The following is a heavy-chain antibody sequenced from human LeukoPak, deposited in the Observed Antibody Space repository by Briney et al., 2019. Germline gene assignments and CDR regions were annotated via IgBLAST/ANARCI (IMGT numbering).Heavy chain of an antibody. CDR1: GYTFTSYD. V-gene: IGHV1-8*01. Sequence: ASVKVSCKASGYTFTSYDINWVRQATGQGLEWMGWMNPNSGNTGYAQKFQGRVTMTRNTSISTAYMELSSQRSEDTAVYYCARGRTKNAIAAAGKRYYFDYWGQGTLVTVSS. CDR3: ARGRTKNAIAAAGKRYYFDY. J-gene: IGHJ4*02. D-gene: IGHD6-13*01. CDR2: MNPNSGNT.